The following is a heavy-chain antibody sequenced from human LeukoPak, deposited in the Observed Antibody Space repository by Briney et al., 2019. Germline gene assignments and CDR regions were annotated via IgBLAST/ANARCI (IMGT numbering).Heavy chain of an antibody. V-gene: IGHV3-33*01. CDR3: ARGAYHCSSTSCYYYGMDV. CDR2: IWYDGSNK. J-gene: IGHJ6*02. Sequence: GGSLRLSCAASGFTFSSYGMHWVRQAPGKGLEWVAVIWYDGSNKYYADSVKGRFTISRDNSKNTLHLQMNSLRAEDTAVYYCARGAYHCSSTSCYYYGMDVWGQGTTVTVSS. CDR1: GFTFSSYG. D-gene: IGHD2-2*01.